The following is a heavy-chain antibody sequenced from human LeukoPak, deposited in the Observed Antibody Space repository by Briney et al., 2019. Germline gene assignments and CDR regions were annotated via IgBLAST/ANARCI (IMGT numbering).Heavy chain of an antibody. CDR1: EFTFSSYA. Sequence: PGGSLRLSCAASEFTFSSYAMSWVRQAPGKGLEWVSGISYSGGSTYYADSVKGRFTISRDNAKNSLYLQMNSLRAEDTAVYYCSAGEGYYDSSDYYSAWAFNVWGQGTMVTVSS. V-gene: IGHV3-23*01. D-gene: IGHD3-22*01. J-gene: IGHJ3*01. CDR3: SAGEGYYDSSDYYSAWAFNV. CDR2: ISYSGGST.